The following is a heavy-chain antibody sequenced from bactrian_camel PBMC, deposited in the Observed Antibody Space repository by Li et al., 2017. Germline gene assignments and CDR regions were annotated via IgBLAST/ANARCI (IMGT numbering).Heavy chain of an antibody. CDR1: GFTFSSYA. J-gene: IGHJ4*01. V-gene: IGHV3S40*01. Sequence: VQLVESGGGLVQPGGSLRLSCAASGFTFSSYAMSWVRQAPGKGLEWVSAMAAGGSTYYADSVKGRFAISRDNAKNTVYLQMNSLSSEDTSVYYCHTGGGAYWGQGTQVTVS. CDR2: MAAGGST. D-gene: IGHD7*01. CDR3: HTGGGAY.